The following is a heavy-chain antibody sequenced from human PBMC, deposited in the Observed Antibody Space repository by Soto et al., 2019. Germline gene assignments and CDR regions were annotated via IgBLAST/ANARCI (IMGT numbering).Heavy chain of an antibody. D-gene: IGHD2-8*01. CDR2: ISSSSSYI. J-gene: IGHJ3*02. CDR3: ARSRRNCTNGVCFDAFDI. CDR1: GFTFSSYS. V-gene: IGHV3-21*01. Sequence: GGSLRLSCAASGFTFSSYSMNWVRQAPGKGLEWVSSISSSSSYIYYADSVKGRFTISRDNAKNSLYLQMNSLRAEDTAVYYCARSRRNCTNGVCFDAFDIWGQGTMVTVSS.